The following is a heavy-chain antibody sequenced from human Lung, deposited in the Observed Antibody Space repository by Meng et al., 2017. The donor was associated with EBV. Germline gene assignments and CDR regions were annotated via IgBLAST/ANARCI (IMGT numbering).Heavy chain of an antibody. CDR3: AREGVTLDY. Sequence: EVHLVVFGVGVVQPCGSLRLSVAASGFTCSCYWMPWVRQAPGKVLVWVSRINSDGSSTSYADSVKGRFTISRDNAKNTLYLQMNSLRAEDTAVYYCAREGVTLDYWGQGTLVTVSS. J-gene: IGHJ4*02. D-gene: IGHD2-21*02. CDR2: INSDGSST. CDR1: GFTCSCYW. V-gene: IGHV3-74*01.